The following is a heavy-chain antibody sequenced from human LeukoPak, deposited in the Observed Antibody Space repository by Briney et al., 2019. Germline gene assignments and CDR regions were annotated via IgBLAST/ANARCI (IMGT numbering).Heavy chain of an antibody. CDR1: GGTFSSYA. D-gene: IGHD6-13*01. CDR2: IIPILGIA. J-gene: IGHJ4*02. CDR3: AREVDSSSWYYFDY. Sequence: SVKVSCKASGGTFSSYAISWVRQAPGQGLEWMGRIIPILGIANYAQKFQGRVTITADKSTSTAYMELSSLRSEDTAVYYCAREVDSSSWYYFDYWGQGTLVTVSS. V-gene: IGHV1-69*04.